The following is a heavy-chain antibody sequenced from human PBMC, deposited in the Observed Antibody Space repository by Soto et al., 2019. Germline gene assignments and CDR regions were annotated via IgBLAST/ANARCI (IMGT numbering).Heavy chain of an antibody. J-gene: IGHJ6*02. CDR2: IIPIFGTA. D-gene: IGHD6-19*01. CDR3: ARAYSVAGAGSYYYGMDV. CDR1: GGTFSSYA. Sequence: QVQLVQSGAEVKKPGSSVKVSCKASGGTFSSYAISWVRQAPGQGLEWMGGIIPIFGTANYAQKFQGRVTITADESTSTAYMELSSLRSEDTAVYYCARAYSVAGAGSYYYGMDVWGQGTTVTVSS. V-gene: IGHV1-69*12.